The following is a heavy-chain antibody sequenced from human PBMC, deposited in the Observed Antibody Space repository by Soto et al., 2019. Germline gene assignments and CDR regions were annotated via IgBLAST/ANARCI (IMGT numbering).Heavy chain of an antibody. Sequence: SETLSLTCAVYGGSFSGYYWSWIRQPPGKGLEWIGEINHSGSTNYNPSLKSRVTISVDTSKNQFSLKLSSVTAADTAVYYCARGHSGSYRNYYYYYGMDVWGQGTTVTV. V-gene: IGHV4-34*01. D-gene: IGHD1-26*01. J-gene: IGHJ6*02. CDR1: GGSFSGYY. CDR3: ARGHSGSYRNYYYYYGMDV. CDR2: INHSGST.